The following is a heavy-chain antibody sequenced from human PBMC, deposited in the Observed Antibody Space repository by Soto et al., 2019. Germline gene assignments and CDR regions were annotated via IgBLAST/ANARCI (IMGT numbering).Heavy chain of an antibody. D-gene: IGHD3-9*01. CDR2: IYYSGST. CDR1: GGSISSSSYY. Sequence: QLQLQESGPGLVKPSETLSLTCTVSGGSISSSSYYWGWIRQPPGKGLEWIGSIYYSGSTYYNPSLKSRVTISVDTSKNQFSLKLSSVTAADTAVYYCARHAYYDILTGYSPPDAFDIWGQGTMVTVSS. J-gene: IGHJ3*02. CDR3: ARHAYYDILTGYSPPDAFDI. V-gene: IGHV4-39*01.